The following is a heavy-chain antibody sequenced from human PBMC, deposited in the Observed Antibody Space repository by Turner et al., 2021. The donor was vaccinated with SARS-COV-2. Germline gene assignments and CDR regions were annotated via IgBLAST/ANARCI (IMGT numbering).Heavy chain of an antibody. J-gene: IGHJ6*02. CDR1: GGSISSDY. D-gene: IGHD1-1*01. V-gene: IGHV4-4*07. CDR2: IYTSRST. Sequence: QVQLQESGPGLVKPSETLSLTCTVSGGSISSDYWSWTRQPAGKGLEWIGRIYTSRSTNYNPSLKSRVTMSVDTSKNQFSLKLSSVTAADTAVYYCARDRVQLGPEGMDVWGQGTTVTVSS. CDR3: ARDRVQLGPEGMDV.